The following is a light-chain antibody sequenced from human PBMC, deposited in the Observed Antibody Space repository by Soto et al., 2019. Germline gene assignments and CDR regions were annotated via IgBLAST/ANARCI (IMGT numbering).Light chain of an antibody. CDR1: QSVSSSF. V-gene: IGKV3-20*01. CDR2: GAS. CDR3: QQYDSSPGT. Sequence: EIVLTQSPGTLSLSPGERATLSCRASQSVSSSFLAWYQQKPGQAPRLLIYGASSRATGIPDRFSGSGSGTYFTLTIIRLEPEDAAVYSCQQYDSSPGTFGQGTKVEIK. J-gene: IGKJ1*01.